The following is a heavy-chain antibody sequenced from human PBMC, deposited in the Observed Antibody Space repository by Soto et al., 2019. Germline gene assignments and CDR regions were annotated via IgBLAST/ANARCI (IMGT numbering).Heavy chain of an antibody. CDR2: IYPGDSDT. Sequence: PGELLKISCKGSEYSFTKYLSGWVRKMPGKGLEWMGIIYPGDSDTRYSPSFQGQVTFSADKSISTAYLQWSSLKASDTATYFCERDLDKGDNREVSVFRGKGTLDPVSP. D-gene: IGHD2-21*01. CDR3: ERDLDKGDNREVSVF. J-gene: IGHJ3*01. V-gene: IGHV5-51*01. CDR1: EYSFTKYL.